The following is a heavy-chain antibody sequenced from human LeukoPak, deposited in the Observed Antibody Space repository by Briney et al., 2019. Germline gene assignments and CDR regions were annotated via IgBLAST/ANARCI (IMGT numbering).Heavy chain of an antibody. CDR1: GFTFSDYY. J-gene: IGHJ3*02. CDR2: ISSSGSTI. V-gene: IGHV3-11*01. D-gene: IGHD3-22*01. CDR3: ARDFTPTYYYDSSGPGDAFDI. Sequence: GGSLRLSCAASGFTFSDYYMSWIRQAPGKGLEWVSYISSSGSTIYYADSVKGRFTISRDNAKNSLYLQMNSLRAEDTAVYYCARDFTPTYYYDSSGPGDAFDIWGQGTMVTVSS.